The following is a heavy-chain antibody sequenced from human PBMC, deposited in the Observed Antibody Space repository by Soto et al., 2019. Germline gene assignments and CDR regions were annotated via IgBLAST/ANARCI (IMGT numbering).Heavy chain of an antibody. CDR3: AKDFTSYLSSWFQL. J-gene: IGHJ5*02. CDR2: ITGSGSTT. V-gene: IGHV3-23*01. CDR1: EFTFSSNA. D-gene: IGHD6-13*01. Sequence: EVQLLESGGGLVQPGGSLRLSFAASEFTFSSNAMHWVRQAPGKGLEWVSGITGSGSTTFYADSVKGRFTISRDNSKNTLYLHKSSLRAADTATYFCAKDFTSYLSSWFQLLGQGTLVTVSP.